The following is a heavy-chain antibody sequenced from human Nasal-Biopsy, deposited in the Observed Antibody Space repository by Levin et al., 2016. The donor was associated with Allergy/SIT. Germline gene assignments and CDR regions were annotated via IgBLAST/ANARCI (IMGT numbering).Heavy chain of an antibody. Sequence: GESLKISCAASGFSIRGYYMNWVRQAPGRGLEWVSSINWNGFRTEYADSVQGRFTISRDNAKNSLYLQMNSLRAEDSALYYCVTDGGGFGDLLNFFKSWGQGTLVTVSS. D-gene: IGHD3-10*01. CDR2: INWNGFRT. V-gene: IGHV3-20*04. CDR1: GFSIRGYY. J-gene: IGHJ4*02. CDR3: VTDGGGFGDLLNFFKS.